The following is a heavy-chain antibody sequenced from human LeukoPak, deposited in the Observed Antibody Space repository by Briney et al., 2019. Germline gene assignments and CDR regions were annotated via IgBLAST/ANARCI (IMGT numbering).Heavy chain of an antibody. D-gene: IGHD2-21*02. CDR3: ASALYCGGDCYSGRYFFDY. J-gene: IGHJ4*02. CDR1: GYTFINYY. Sequence: GASVKVSCKASGYTFINYYTHWVRQAPGQGLEGMGMIDPRGGATSNAQKVQGTVTMTRDTSTSTIYMELSSLRFEDTAVYYCASALYCGGDCYSGRYFFDYWGQGTLVTVSS. V-gene: IGHV1-46*01. CDR2: IDPRGGAT.